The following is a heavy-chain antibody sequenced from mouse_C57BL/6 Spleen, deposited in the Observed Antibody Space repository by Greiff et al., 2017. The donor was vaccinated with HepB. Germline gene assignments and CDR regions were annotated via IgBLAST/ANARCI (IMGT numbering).Heavy chain of an antibody. CDR1: GYTFTSYW. CDR2: IYPGNSDT. D-gene: IGHD1-1*01. CDR3: SYGRGHYYAMGY. V-gene: IGHV1-5*01. Sequence: VQLQQSGTVLARPGASVKMSCKTSGYTFTSYWMHWVKQRHGQGLEWIGAIYPGNSDTSYNQKFKGKAKLTAVTSASTAYMELSSLTNEDSAVYYCSYGRGHYYAMGYWGQGTSVTVSS. J-gene: IGHJ4*01.